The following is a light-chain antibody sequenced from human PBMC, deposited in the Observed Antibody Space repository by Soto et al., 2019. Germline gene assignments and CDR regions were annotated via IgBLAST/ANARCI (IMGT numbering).Light chain of an antibody. CDR1: QVINND. J-gene: IGKJ1*01. V-gene: IGKV1-6*01. Sequence: AIQMTQSPSSLSASVGDRVTITCRASQVINNDLAWYQQKPGKAPKLLIYAASNLQSGVPSRFSGSGSGTDFTLTISSLQPEDFATYYCLQDDSYPLTFGQGTKVEIK. CDR2: AAS. CDR3: LQDDSYPLT.